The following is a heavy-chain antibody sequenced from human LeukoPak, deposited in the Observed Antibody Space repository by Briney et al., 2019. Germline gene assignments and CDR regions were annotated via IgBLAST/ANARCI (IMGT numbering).Heavy chain of an antibody. D-gene: IGHD3-10*02. CDR1: GYTFTGYY. Sequence: ASVKVSCKASGYTFTGYYMRWVRQAPGQGLEWRGWINPNSGGTNYAQKFQGRVTMTRDTSISTAYMELSRVRSDDTAVYYCARDIFGELLHFWFDPWGQGTLVTVSS. CDR2: INPNSGGT. V-gene: IGHV1-2*02. J-gene: IGHJ5*02. CDR3: ARDIFGELLHFWFDP.